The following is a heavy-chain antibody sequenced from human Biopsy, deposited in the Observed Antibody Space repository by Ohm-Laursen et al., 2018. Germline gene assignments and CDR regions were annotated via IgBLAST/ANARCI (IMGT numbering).Heavy chain of an antibody. V-gene: IGHV4-59*13. CDR3: AKGSNEYGCLYFPH. D-gene: IGHD4-17*01. CDR1: GDTITRTS. Sequence: SVTLSLTCSVSGDTITRTSWGWMRPPQGQGLDSIGHFSYTGYTSYYSSLKSRVTISLNTSRKHFSLRLTSLAAADTAVYYCAKGSNEYGCLYFPHWGQGTLVTVSS. CDR2: FSYTGYT. J-gene: IGHJ1*01.